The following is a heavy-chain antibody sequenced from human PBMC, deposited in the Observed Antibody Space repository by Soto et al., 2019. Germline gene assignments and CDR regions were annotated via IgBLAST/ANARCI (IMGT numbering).Heavy chain of an antibody. CDR2: IIPIFGTA. CDR3: ARAPDVVGARVGYYYYGMDV. D-gene: IGHD1-26*01. V-gene: IGHV1-69*01. J-gene: IGHJ6*02. Sequence: QVQLVQSGAEVKKPGSSVKVSCKASGGTFSSYAISWVRQAPGQGLEWMGGIIPIFGTANYAQKFQGRVTITADESTSKAYMELSSLRSEDTAVYYCARAPDVVGARVGYYYYGMDVWGQGTTVTVSS. CDR1: GGTFSSYA.